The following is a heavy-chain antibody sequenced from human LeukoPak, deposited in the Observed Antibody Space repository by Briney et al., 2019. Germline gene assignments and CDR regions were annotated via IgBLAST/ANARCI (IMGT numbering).Heavy chain of an antibody. J-gene: IGHJ3*02. D-gene: IGHD3-22*01. Sequence: ASVKVSCKVSGYTLTELSMHWVRQAAGKGLEWMGSLDPEYGETIDAQKFQGRVTMTEDTSTHTAYMQLRSLRSEDTAVYYCATYYPAAKYYDSSGFGAFDIWGQGTMVTVSS. CDR1: GYTLTELS. CDR3: ATYYPAAKYYDSSGFGAFDI. V-gene: IGHV1-24*01. CDR2: LDPEYGET.